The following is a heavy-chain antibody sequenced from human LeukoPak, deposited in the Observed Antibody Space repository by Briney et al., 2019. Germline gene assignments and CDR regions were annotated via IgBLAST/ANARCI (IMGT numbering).Heavy chain of an antibody. CDR2: INSDGSST. CDR1: GFTFSSYW. V-gene: IGHV3-74*01. J-gene: IGHJ4*02. Sequence: GGSLRLSCAASGFTFSSYWMHWVRQAPGKGLVWVSRINSDGSSTSYADSVKGRFTISRDNSKNTLYLHMNSLRVEDTAIYYCVKETGSTGYYSDYWGQGTLVTVSS. D-gene: IGHD3-9*01. CDR3: VKETGSTGYYSDY.